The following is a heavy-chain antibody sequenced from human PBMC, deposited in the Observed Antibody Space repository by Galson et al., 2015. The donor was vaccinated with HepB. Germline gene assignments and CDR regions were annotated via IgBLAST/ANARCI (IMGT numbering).Heavy chain of an antibody. CDR2: INPSGGST. J-gene: IGHJ4*02. CDR3: AIGRLAYCGGDCYSFDY. V-gene: IGHV1-46*01. D-gene: IGHD2-21*02. Sequence: SVKVSCKASGYTFTSYYLHWVRQAPGQGLEWMGIINPSGGSTSYAQKFQGRVTMTRDTSTSTVYMELSSLRSDDTAVYYCAIGRLAYCGGDCYSFDYWVQGALVTVSS. CDR1: GYTFTSYY.